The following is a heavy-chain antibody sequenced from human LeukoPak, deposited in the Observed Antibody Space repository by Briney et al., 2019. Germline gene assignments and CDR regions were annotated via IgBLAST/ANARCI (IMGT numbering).Heavy chain of an antibody. CDR1: GFTFSSYW. V-gene: IGHV3-74*01. CDR3: AKGGYCSGGSCYSSSWFDP. Sequence: GGSLRLSCAASGFTFSSYWMHWVRQAPGKGLVWVSRINSDGSSTYYADSVKGRFTISRDNSKNTLYLQMNSLRAEDTAVYYCAKGGYCSGGSCYSSSWFDPWGQGTLVTVSS. J-gene: IGHJ5*02. D-gene: IGHD2-15*01. CDR2: INSDGSST.